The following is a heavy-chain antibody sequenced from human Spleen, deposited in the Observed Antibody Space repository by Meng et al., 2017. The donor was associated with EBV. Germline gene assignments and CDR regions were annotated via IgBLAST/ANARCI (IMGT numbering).Heavy chain of an antibody. CDR1: GGTFSSNA. Sequence: QVQLGQSGAEVKXPXSAVKVSGKAGGGTFSSNAISWVRQAPGQGLEWMGGIIPIFGTAYYSQKFQGRVTIIVDKSTSTAYMELSSLRSEDTAVYYCASPKIGYCSSSSCHFDYWGQGTLVPVSS. J-gene: IGHJ4*02. CDR3: ASPKIGYCSSSSCHFDY. D-gene: IGHD2-2*01. CDR2: IIPIFGTA. V-gene: IGHV1-69*06.